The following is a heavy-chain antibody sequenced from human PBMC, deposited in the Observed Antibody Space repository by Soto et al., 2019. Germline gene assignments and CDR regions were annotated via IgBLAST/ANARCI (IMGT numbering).Heavy chain of an antibody. J-gene: IGHJ5*02. CDR1: GGTFSSYA. CDR2: IIPIFGTA. CDR3: ARDMHAGFTHYFDP. Sequence: ASVKVSCKASGGTFSSYAISWVRQAPGQGLEWMGGIIPIFGTANYAQKFQGGVTITADESTSTAYMELSSLRSEDTAVYYCARDMHAGFTHYFDPWGQGTLVTVSS. D-gene: IGHD1-26*01. V-gene: IGHV1-69*13.